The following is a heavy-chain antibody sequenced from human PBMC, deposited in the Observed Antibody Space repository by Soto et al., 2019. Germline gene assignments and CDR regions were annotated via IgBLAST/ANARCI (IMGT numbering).Heavy chain of an antibody. CDR1: GFTFIYAW. CDR3: TAGDGRTDNDF. V-gene: IGHV3-15*01. Sequence: EVQLVESGRGLVKPGGSTRLSCAASGFTFIYAWMTWVRQAPGKGLEWVARIKGKGGNGATDYAAPVKGRFTISRDDSRNTLYLQMTSLKTEDTAVYYCTAGDGRTDNDFWGQGTLVTVSP. CDR2: IKGKGGNGAT. D-gene: IGHD2-21*02. J-gene: IGHJ4*02.